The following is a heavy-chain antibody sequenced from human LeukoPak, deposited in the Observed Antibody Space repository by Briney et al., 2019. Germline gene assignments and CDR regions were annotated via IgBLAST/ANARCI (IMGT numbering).Heavy chain of an antibody. J-gene: IGHJ4*02. CDR3: ARDTGFDY. CDR2: IYYSGST. Sequence: SETLSLTCTVSGGSISSYYWIWIRQPPGKGLEWIGYIYYSGSTNYNPSLKSRVTISVDTSKNQFSLKLSSVTAADTAVYYCARDTGFDYWGQGTLVTVSS. D-gene: IGHD4-17*01. V-gene: IGHV4-59*01. CDR1: GGSISSYY.